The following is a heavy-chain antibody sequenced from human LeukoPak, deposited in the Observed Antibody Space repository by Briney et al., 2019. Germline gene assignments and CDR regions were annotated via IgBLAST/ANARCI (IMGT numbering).Heavy chain of an antibody. CDR1: GGSISSYY. J-gene: IGHJ4*02. CDR2: IYYGEST. D-gene: IGHD2-15*01. V-gene: IGHV4-59*08. Sequence: SETLSLTCTVSGGSISSYYWSWIRQPPGKGLEWIGYIYYGESTNYNPSLKSRVTISVDTSKNQFSLKLSFVTAADTAVYYCARQLDCSGGSCPYDYWGQGTLVTVSS. CDR3: ARQLDCSGGSCPYDY.